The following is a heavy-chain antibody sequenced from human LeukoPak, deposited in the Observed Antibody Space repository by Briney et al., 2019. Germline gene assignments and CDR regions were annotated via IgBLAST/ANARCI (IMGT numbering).Heavy chain of an antibody. Sequence: PGGSLRLSCAASGFTFSSYGMHWVRQAPGKGLEWVAVISSDGSRKHYGDSVKGRFTISRDNSESTLFLQMNSLRTDDTSVYFCAKYAYNWNAPNGFDMWGQGTMVIVFS. CDR2: ISSDGSRK. D-gene: IGHD1-1*01. CDR1: GFTFSSYG. CDR3: AKYAYNWNAPNGFDM. V-gene: IGHV3-30*18. J-gene: IGHJ3*02.